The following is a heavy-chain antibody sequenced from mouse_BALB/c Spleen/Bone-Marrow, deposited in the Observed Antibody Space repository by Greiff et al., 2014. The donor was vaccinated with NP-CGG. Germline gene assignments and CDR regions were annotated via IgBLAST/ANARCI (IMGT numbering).Heavy chain of an antibody. D-gene: IGHD2-2*01. V-gene: IGHV1-14*01. J-gene: IGHJ1*01. Sequence: VQLQQSGPELVKPGASLKMSCKASGYTFTSYVMHWVKQKPGQGLEWIGNINPYNDGTKYNEKFKGKATLTSDKSSSTAFMELSSLTSEDSAVYYCARSLYGYDWYFDVWGAGTTVTVSS. CDR1: GYTFTSYV. CDR3: ARSLYGYDWYFDV. CDR2: INPYNDGT.